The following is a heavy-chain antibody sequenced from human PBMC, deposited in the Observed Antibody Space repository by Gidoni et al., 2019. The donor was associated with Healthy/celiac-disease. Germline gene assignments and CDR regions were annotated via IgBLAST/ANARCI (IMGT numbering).Heavy chain of an antibody. CDR2: MYYSGSH. D-gene: IGHD3-3*01. CDR1: GGPMTTSGHY. CDR3: VRVSRDFGVLTID. V-gene: IGHV4-39*07. J-gene: IGHJ4*02. Sequence: QLQLQESGPGLVKPSETLSLMCSVSGGPMTTSGHYWGWIRQPPGKGLAWIGSMYYSGSHYYSPSLESRVTISVDMSKSHFSLKLTSVTAADTAVYYCVRVSRDFGVLTIDWGQGTLVTVSS.